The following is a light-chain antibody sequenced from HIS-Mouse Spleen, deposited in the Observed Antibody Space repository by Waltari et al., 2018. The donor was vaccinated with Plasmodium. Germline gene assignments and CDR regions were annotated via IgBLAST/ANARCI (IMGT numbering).Light chain of an antibody. CDR3: CSYAGSSTYV. CDR2: EGS. CDR1: SSDVGSYNL. V-gene: IGLV2-23*01. J-gene: IGLJ1*01. Sequence: QSALTQPASVSGSPGQSITISCTGTSSDVGSYNLVPWYQQHPGKAPKLRIYEGSKRPSGVSHRFSGSKSGNTASLTISGLQAEDEADYYCCSYAGSSTYVFGTGTKVTVL.